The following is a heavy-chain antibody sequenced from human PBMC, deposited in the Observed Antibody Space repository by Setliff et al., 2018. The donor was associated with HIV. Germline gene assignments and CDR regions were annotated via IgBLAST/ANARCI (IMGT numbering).Heavy chain of an antibody. CDR2: ISGSGGST. CDR3: ATARPRHLVSTNPPYYFDY. D-gene: IGHD2-8*02. V-gene: IGHV3-23*01. Sequence: PGESLKISCAASGFTFSSYAMSWVRQAPGKGLEWVSGISGSGGSTYYADSVKGRFTISRDNSKNTLFLRMNSLRADDTAVYYCATARPRHLVSTNPPYYFDYWGQGTLVTVSS. CDR1: GFTFSSYA. J-gene: IGHJ4*02.